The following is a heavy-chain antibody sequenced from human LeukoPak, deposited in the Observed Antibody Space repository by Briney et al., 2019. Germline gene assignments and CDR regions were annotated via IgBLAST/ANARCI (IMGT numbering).Heavy chain of an antibody. V-gene: IGHV3-23*01. D-gene: IGHD2-15*01. CDR3: ATYIQRPPGMDV. CDR2: AAGVDLVM. Sequence: PGQTLRLTCRVSGLTFSDYRMIWVCHAQDQRQELMAVAAGVDLVMQYDDSVKVRFTTSKDNSKNTVYLQMNSLRAEDTALYFCATYIQRPPGMDVWGQGTTVTVPS. CDR1: GLTFSDYR. J-gene: IGHJ6*02.